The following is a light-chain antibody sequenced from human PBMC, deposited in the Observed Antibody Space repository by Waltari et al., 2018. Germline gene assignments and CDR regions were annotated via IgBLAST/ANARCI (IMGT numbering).Light chain of an antibody. Sequence: QSVLTQPPSTSGTPGQRVTIPCSGGSSNIATNPVSWYQHFPGTAPKLLIFGTTQRPSGVPHRFSGSKSGTSASLAISGLQSEDEADYYCAAWDDSLRGAFFGTGTKVTV. CDR3: AAWDDSLRGAF. CDR1: SSNIATNP. V-gene: IGLV1-44*01. J-gene: IGLJ1*01. CDR2: GTT.